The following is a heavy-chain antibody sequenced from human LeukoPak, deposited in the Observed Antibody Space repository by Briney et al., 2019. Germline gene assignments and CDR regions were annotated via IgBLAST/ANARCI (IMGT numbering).Heavy chain of an antibody. CDR1: GFSFTNHW. CDR2: IYPGDSDT. J-gene: IGHJ3*02. Sequence: GKSLKISCKASGFSFTNHWIGWVRQMPGKGLEWMGIIYPGDSDTRYSPSFQGRVTISADKSIDTAYLQWRSLKASDTAMYFCAGHSFDTVDAFDIWGQGTIVTVSA. V-gene: IGHV5-51*01. CDR3: AGHSFDTVDAFDI. D-gene: IGHD3-9*01.